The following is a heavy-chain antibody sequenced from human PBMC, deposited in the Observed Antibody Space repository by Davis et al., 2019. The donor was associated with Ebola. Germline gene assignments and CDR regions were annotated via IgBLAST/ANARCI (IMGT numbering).Heavy chain of an antibody. Sequence: SETLSLTCGVSGGSVGSDYWSWIRQSPGKGLEWIAFISNGGRTIYNPSLRGRVTISIDTSKNQFSLNVRSVTAADTAMYYCARGRPFFWGQGTLVTVSS. CDR2: ISNGGRT. V-gene: IGHV4-59*02. CDR1: GGSVGSDY. CDR3: ARGRPFF. D-gene: IGHD2/OR15-2a*01. J-gene: IGHJ4*02.